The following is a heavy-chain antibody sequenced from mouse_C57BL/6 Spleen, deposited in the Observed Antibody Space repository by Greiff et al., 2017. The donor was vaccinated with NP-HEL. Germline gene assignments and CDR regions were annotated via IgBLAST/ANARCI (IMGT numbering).Heavy chain of an antibody. CDR3: TRNYSSSYSSWFAY. V-gene: IGHV1-15*01. Sequence: QVQLQQSGAELVRPGASVTLSCKASGYTFTDYEMHWVKQTPVHGLEWIGAIDPETGGTAYNQKFKGKAILTADKSSSTAYMELRSLTSEDSAVYYCTRNYSSSYSSWFAYWGQGTLVTVSA. D-gene: IGHD1-1*01. CDR1: GYTFTDYE. J-gene: IGHJ3*01. CDR2: IDPETGGT.